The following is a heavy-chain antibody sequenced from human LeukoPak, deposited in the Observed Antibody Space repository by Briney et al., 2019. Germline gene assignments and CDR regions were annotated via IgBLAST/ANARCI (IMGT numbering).Heavy chain of an antibody. CDR3: ASRGNFLN. CDR2: IDSSSSTI. D-gene: IGHD3-10*01. Sequence: GGSLRLSCAASGITFSTYSMSWVRQAPGKGLEWVSYIDSSSSTIHYSDSVKGRFTISRDNAKNSLYLQMNSLRDEDTAVYYCASRGNFLNWGQGTLVTVSS. V-gene: IGHV3-48*02. CDR1: GITFSTYS. J-gene: IGHJ1*01.